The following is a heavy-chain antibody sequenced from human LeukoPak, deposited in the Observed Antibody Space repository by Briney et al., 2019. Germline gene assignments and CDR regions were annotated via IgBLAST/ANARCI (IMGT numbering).Heavy chain of an antibody. Sequence: ASVKVSCKASGYTFTSLFMHWLRQAPGQGLEWMGKINPSGGSTSYATKYPGRVTMTTDTSTRTVHMELSSLRSDDTAVYYCARYKENHLVRRDYYHMDVWGKGTTVSVTS. CDR3: ARYKENHLVRRDYYHMDV. J-gene: IGHJ6*03. CDR1: GYTFTSLF. D-gene: IGHD1-14*01. V-gene: IGHV1-46*01. CDR2: INPSGGST.